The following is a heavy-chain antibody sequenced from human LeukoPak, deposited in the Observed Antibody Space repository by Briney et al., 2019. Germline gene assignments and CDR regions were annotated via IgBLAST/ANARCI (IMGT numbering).Heavy chain of an antibody. D-gene: IGHD3-16*01. CDR2: INHSGST. V-gene: IGHV4-39*07. Sequence: SETLSLTCNVSGGSISSSSYYWSWIRQPPGKGLEWIGEINHSGSTNYNPSLKSRVTISVDTSKNQFSLKLSSVTAADTAVYYCASLINWFDPWGQGTLVTVSS. CDR1: GGSISSSSYY. CDR3: ASLINWFDP. J-gene: IGHJ5*02.